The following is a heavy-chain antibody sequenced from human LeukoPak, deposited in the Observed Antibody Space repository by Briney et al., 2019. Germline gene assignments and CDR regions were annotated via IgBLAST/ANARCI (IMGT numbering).Heavy chain of an antibody. CDR1: GFTFRSYG. J-gene: IGHJ4*02. D-gene: IGHD4-17*01. CDR3: AKSGPQEMTTVNY. CDR2: ISYDGSNK. Sequence: GGSLRLSCAASGFTFRSYGMHWVRQAPGKGLEWVAVISYDGSNKYYADSVKGRFTISRDNSKNTLYLQMNSLRAEDTAVYYCAKSGPQEMTTVNYWGQGTLVTVSS. V-gene: IGHV3-30*18.